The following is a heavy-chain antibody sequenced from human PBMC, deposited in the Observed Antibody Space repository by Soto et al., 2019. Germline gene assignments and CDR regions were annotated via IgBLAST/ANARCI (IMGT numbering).Heavy chain of an antibody. D-gene: IGHD1-26*01. J-gene: IGHJ4*02. V-gene: IGHV1-69*13. CDR1: GYTFTYYY. CDR2: IIPIFGTA. CDR3: ARGPPGSYCDY. Sequence: VASVKVSCKASGYTFTYYYIHWVRQAPGQGLEWMGIIIPIFGTANYAQKFQGRVTITADESTSTAYMELSSLRSEDTAVYYCARGPPGSYCDYWGQGTLVTVSS.